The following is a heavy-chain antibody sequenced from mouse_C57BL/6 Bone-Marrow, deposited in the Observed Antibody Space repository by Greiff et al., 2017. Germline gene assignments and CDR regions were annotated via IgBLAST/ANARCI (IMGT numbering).Heavy chain of an antibody. J-gene: IGHJ1*03. CDR1: GFTFSDYG. CDR2: ISSGGSTI. CDR3: ARTGSSNWYFDV. V-gene: IGHV5-17*01. D-gene: IGHD1-1*01. Sequence: EVQLQESGGGLVKPGGSLNLSCTASGFTFSDYGMHWVRQAPEKGLEWVAYISSGGSTIYYADTVKGRFTISRDNAKSKLFLKMTSLRSEDTAMYYCARTGSSNWYFDVWGTGTTVTVSS.